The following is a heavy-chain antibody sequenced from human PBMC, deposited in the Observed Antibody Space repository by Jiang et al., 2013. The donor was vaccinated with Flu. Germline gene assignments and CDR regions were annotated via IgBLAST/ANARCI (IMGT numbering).Heavy chain of an antibody. V-gene: IGHV1-46*01. J-gene: IGHJ4*02. D-gene: IGHD3-10*01. CDR2: INPSGGST. CDR3: ARDGRYYGSGIWELDY. Sequence: EVKKPGASVKVSCKASGYTFTSYYMHWVRQAPGQGLEWMGIINPSGGSTSYAQKFQGRVTMTRDTSTSTVYMELSSLRSEDTAVYYCARDGRYYGSGIWELDYWGQGTLVTVSS. CDR1: GYTFTSYY.